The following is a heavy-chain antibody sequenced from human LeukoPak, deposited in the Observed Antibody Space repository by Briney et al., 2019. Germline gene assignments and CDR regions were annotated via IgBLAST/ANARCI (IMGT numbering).Heavy chain of an antibody. J-gene: IGHJ4*02. CDR3: ATYCSSANCYIWGYYFDS. CDR1: GGTFSSYA. CDR2: IIPIFGTA. Sequence: SVKVSCKASGGTFSSYAISWVRQAPGQGLEWMGGIIPIFGTANYAQKFQGRVTITADESTSTAYMELSSLRSEDTAMYYCATYCSSANCYIWGYYFDSWGQGTLVTVSS. V-gene: IGHV1-69*13. D-gene: IGHD2-2*01.